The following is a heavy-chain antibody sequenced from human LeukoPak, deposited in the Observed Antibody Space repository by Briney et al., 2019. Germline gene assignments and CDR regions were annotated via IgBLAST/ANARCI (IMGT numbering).Heavy chain of an antibody. D-gene: IGHD2-2*02. Sequence: GGSLRLSCAASGFTFSDYSMNWVRQAPGKGLEWVSYISSSSATIYYADSVKGRFTISRDNAQNSLFLQMNSLRDEDTAEYYCAGLYTNKWDYWGQGTLVTVSS. J-gene: IGHJ4*02. V-gene: IGHV3-48*02. CDR3: AGLYTNKWDY. CDR1: GFTFSDYS. CDR2: ISSSSATI.